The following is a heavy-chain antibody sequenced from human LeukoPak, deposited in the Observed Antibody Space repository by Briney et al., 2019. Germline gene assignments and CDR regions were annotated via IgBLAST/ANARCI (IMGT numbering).Heavy chain of an antibody. Sequence: GESLKISCKGSGYIFTSYWIGWVRQLPGKGLEWLGIIYPGDSDNRYSPSFQGQVTISADKSISTAYLQWSSLKASDTAMYYCARRQDDYDSSGFDNWGQGTLVTVSS. D-gene: IGHD3-22*01. J-gene: IGHJ4*02. V-gene: IGHV5-51*01. CDR2: IYPGDSDN. CDR1: GYIFTSYW. CDR3: ARRQDDYDSSGFDN.